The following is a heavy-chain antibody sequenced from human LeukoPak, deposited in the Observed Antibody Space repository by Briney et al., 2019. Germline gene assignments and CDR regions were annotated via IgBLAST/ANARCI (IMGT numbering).Heavy chain of an antibody. D-gene: IGHD3-3*01. Sequence: GGSLRLSCAASGFTFSSYSMNWVRQAPGKGLEWVSYISSSGSTIYYADSVKGRVTISRDDAKNALYLQMNSLRAEDTGVYYCARDRLEWDYYYYYMDVWGKGTTVTVSS. J-gene: IGHJ6*03. CDR2: ISSSGSTI. CDR1: GFTFSSYS. V-gene: IGHV3-48*01. CDR3: ARDRLEWDYYYYYMDV.